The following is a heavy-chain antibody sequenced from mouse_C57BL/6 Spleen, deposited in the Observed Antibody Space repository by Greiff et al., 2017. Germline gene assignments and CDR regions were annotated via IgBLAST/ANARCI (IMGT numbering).Heavy chain of an antibody. J-gene: IGHJ2*01. D-gene: IGHD2-1*01. Sequence: VQLKESGPGLVKPSQSLSLTCSVTGYSITSGYYWNWIRQFPGNKLEWMGYISYDGSNNYNPSLKNRISITRYTSKNQFFLKLNSVTTEDTATYYCARRGNYHFDYWGQGTTLTVSS. CDR2: ISYDGSN. CDR3: ARRGNYHFDY. CDR1: GYSITSGYY. V-gene: IGHV3-6*01.